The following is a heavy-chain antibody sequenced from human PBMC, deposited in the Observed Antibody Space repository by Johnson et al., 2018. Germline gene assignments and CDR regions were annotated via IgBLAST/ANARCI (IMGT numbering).Heavy chain of an antibody. V-gene: IGHV3-30-3*01. Sequence: VQLVESGGGVVQPGRSXRLSCAASGFTFSSYAMHWVRQAPGKGLEWVAVISYDGSNKYYADSVKGRFTISRDNSKKTLYLQMNSLRAEDTAVYYWASNGMVRGVDYMDVWGKGTTVTVSS. D-gene: IGHD3-10*01. CDR3: ASNGMVRGVDYMDV. CDR2: ISYDGSNK. CDR1: GFTFSSYA. J-gene: IGHJ6*03.